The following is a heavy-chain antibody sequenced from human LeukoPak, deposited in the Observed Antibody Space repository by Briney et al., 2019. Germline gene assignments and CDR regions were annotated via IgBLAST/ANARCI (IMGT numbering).Heavy chain of an antibody. CDR3: ARADYDLWSGPKYNWSRVWGVQDY. Sequence: ASVKVSCKASGSTFTGYYMHWVRQAPGQGLEWMGWINPNSGGTNYAQKFQGRVTMTRDTSISTAYIELSRLRSDDTAVYYCARADYDLWSGPKYNWSRVWGVQDYWGQGTLVTVSS. CDR1: GSTFTGYY. J-gene: IGHJ4*02. CDR2: INPNSGGT. V-gene: IGHV1-2*02. D-gene: IGHD3-3*01.